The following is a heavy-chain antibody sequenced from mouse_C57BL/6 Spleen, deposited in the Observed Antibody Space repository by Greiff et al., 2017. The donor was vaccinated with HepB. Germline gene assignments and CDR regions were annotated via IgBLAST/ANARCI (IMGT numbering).Heavy chain of an antibody. V-gene: IGHV1-66*01. CDR3: ARRTGTHFDY. CDR1: GYSFTSYY. Sequence: LVESGPELVKPGASVKISCKASGYSFTSYYIHWVKQRPGQGLEWIGWIYPGSGNTKYNEKFKGKATLTADTSSSTAYMQLSSLTSEDSAVYYCARRTGTHFDYWGQGTTLTVSS. CDR2: IYPGSGNT. J-gene: IGHJ2*01. D-gene: IGHD4-1*01.